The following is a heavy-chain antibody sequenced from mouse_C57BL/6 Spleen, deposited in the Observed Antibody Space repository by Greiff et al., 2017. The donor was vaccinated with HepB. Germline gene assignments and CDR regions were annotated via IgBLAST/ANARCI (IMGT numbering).Heavy chain of an antibody. Sequence: VQLQQSGPELVKPGASVKISCKASGYSFTGYYMHWVKQSSEKSLEWIGEINPSTGGTSYNQKFKGKATLTVDKSSSTAYMQLKSLTSEDSAVYYCARGHDGYYVLLADWGQGTLVTVSA. CDR2: INPSTGGT. V-gene: IGHV1-43*01. CDR3: ARGHDGYYVLLAD. D-gene: IGHD2-3*01. CDR1: GYSFTGYY. J-gene: IGHJ3*01.